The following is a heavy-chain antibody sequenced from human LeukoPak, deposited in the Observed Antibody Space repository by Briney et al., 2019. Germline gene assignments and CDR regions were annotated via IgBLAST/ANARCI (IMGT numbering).Heavy chain of an antibody. CDR1: GFTVSSNY. V-gene: IGHV3-53*01. CDR3: ARDYDFWSGTFYGMDV. Sequence: GGSLRLSCAASGFTVSSNYMSWVRQAPGKGLEWVSVIYSGGSTYYADSVKGRFTISRDNSKNTLYLQMNSLRAEDTAVYYCARDYDFWSGTFYGMDVWGQGTTVTVSS. D-gene: IGHD3-3*01. CDR2: IYSGGST. J-gene: IGHJ6*02.